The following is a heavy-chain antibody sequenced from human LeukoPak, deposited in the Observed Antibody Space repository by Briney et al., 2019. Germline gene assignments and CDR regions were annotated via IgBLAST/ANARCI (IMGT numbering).Heavy chain of an antibody. J-gene: IGHJ2*01. CDR3: ARQGITMVRGATGYFDL. V-gene: IGHV3-48*03. Sequence: GGSLRLSCAASGFTFSSYEMNWVRQSPGKGRERVSYISSSGSTIYYADSVKGRFTISRDNAKNSLYLQMNSLRAEDTAAYYCARQGITMVRGATGYFDLWGRGTLVTVSS. CDR1: GFTFSSYE. CDR2: ISSSGSTI. D-gene: IGHD3-10*01.